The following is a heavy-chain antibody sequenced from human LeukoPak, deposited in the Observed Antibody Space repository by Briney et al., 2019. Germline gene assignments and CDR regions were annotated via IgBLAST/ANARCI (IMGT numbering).Heavy chain of an antibody. CDR3: MTETSLYYFDY. V-gene: IGHV3-73*01. J-gene: IGHJ4*02. CDR1: GFTFSFSA. Sequence: GGSLKLSCAASGFTFSFSAVHWVRQASGKGLEWVGRIRSKANSYATAYTVSVQGRFTISRDDSKNTAYLLMNSLKTEDTAVYYCMTETSLYYFDYWGQGTLVTVSS. D-gene: IGHD2-2*02. CDR2: IRSKANSYAT.